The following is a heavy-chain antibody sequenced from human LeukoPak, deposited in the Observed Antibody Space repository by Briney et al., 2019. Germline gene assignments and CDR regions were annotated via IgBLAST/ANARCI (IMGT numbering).Heavy chain of an antibody. Sequence: GGSLRLSCAASGFTFSSYSMNWVRQAPGKGLEWVSSISSSSSYIYYADSVKGRFTISRDNSKNTLYLQMNSLRAEDTAVYYCAKDHNYFDYWGQGTLVTVSS. CDR3: AKDHNYFDY. CDR1: GFTFSSYS. V-gene: IGHV3-21*04. CDR2: ISSSSSYI. J-gene: IGHJ4*02.